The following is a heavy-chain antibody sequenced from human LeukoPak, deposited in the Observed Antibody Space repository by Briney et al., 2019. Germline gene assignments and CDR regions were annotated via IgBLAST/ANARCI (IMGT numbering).Heavy chain of an antibody. CDR3: AKDESEYNWNGYYYYYMDV. CDR1: GFTFSSYW. V-gene: IGHV3-7*01. CDR2: IKQDGSDK. Sequence: PGGSLRLSCAASGFTFSSYWMSWVRQAPGKGLEWVAIIKQDGSDKYYVDSVKGRFTISRDNAKNSLYLQMNSLRAEDTAVYYCAKDESEYNWNGYYYYYMDVWGKGTTVTISS. D-gene: IGHD1-20*01. J-gene: IGHJ6*03.